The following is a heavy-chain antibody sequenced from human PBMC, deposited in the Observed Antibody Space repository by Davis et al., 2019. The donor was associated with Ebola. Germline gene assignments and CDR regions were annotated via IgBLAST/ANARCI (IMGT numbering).Heavy chain of an antibody. Sequence: ASVKVSCKASGYTFTSYYMHWVRQAPGQGLEWMGIINPSGGSTSYAQKFQGRVTMTRDTSTSTVYLEMSSLRSEDTAVYYCARDSLRRDSPGDFDYWGQGTLVTVSS. D-gene: IGHD2-21*01. V-gene: IGHV1-46*01. J-gene: IGHJ4*02. CDR3: ARDSLRRDSPGDFDY. CDR1: GYTFTSYY. CDR2: INPSGGST.